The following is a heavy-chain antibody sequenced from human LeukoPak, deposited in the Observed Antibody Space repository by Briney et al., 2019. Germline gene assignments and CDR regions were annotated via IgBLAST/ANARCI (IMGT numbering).Heavy chain of an antibody. CDR2: ISAYNGNT. Sequence: ASVKVSCKASGYTFTSYGISWVRQAPRQGLEWMGWISAYNGNTNYAQKLQGRVTMTTDTSTSTAYMELRSLRSDDTAVYYCARVPLDYGDYPPRPREVDYWGQGTLVTVSS. CDR3: ARVPLDYGDYPPRPREVDY. J-gene: IGHJ4*02. D-gene: IGHD4-17*01. CDR1: GYTFTSYG. V-gene: IGHV1-18*01.